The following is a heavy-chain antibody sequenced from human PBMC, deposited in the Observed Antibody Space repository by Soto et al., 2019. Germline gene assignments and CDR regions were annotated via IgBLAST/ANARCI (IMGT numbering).Heavy chain of an antibody. J-gene: IGHJ4*02. CDR2: INPNSGGT. CDR1: GYTFTDYY. Sequence: QVQLVQSGAEVKKPGASVKVSCKASGYTFTDYYIHWVRQAPGQGLEWMGWINPNSGGTKYAQKFRGRVTMTRDTSIGIAYMEVSRLTSDDTAVYSCARGGNSGYYYEWGQGTLVSVSS. CDR3: ARGGNSGYYYE. V-gene: IGHV1-2*02. D-gene: IGHD3-22*01.